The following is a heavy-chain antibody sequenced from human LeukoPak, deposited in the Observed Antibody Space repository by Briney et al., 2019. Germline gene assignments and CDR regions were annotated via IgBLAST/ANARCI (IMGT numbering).Heavy chain of an antibody. J-gene: IGHJ4*02. CDR3: ARYYYDSSGYPYYFDY. D-gene: IGHD3-22*01. CDR2: IYSGGST. V-gene: IGHV3-53*01. Sequence: PGGSLRLSCAASGFTFSSYAMNWVRQAPGKGLEWVSVIYSGGSTYYADSVKGRFTISRDNSKNTVYLQMNSWRAEDTAVYYCARYYYDSSGYPYYFDYWGQGTLVTVSS. CDR1: GFTFSSYA.